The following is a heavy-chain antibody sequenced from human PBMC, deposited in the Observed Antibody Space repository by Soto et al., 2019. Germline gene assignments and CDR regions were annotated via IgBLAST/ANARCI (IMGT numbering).Heavy chain of an antibody. Sequence: PSETLSLTCTVSGGSISSSSYYWGWIRQPPGKGLEWIGSIYYSGSTYYNPSLKSRVTISVDTSKNKFSLKLSSVTAADTAVSSCSIQPPASPTRDYGIDVFGQRPTVTVSS. V-gene: IGHV4-39*01. CDR2: IYYSGST. CDR3: SIQPPASPTRDYGIDV. J-gene: IGHJ6*02. CDR1: GGSISSSSYY. D-gene: IGHD4-17*01.